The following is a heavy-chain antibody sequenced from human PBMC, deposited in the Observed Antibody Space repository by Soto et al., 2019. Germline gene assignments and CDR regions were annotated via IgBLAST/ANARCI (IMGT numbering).Heavy chain of an antibody. CDR2: IMPIIGTA. V-gene: IGHV1-69*01. CDR1: GGTFSSHV. CDR3: ARDLEFRDGNISHLDY. Sequence: QVQLVQSGAEVKKPGSSVKVSCKASGGTFSSHVFNWVRQAPGQGLEWMGGIMPIIGTANYAQKFQGRVTLTAAESTSTAEMELSSLRSEETAVYYCARDLEFRDGNISHLDYWGQGTLVTVSS. J-gene: IGHJ4*02. D-gene: IGHD1-1*01.